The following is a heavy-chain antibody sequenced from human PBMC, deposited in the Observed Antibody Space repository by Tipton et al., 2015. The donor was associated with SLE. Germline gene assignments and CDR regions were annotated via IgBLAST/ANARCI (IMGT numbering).Heavy chain of an antibody. CDR3: ARTIAEQVAGFYYYYYMDV. J-gene: IGHJ6*03. V-gene: IGHV4-59*01. Sequence: LRLSCSVSGDSISSNYWTWIRQPPGKGLEWIGYSSKSGSTSYNPSLKSRVTISLDTSKNQMSLSLRSVIAADTAVYYCARTIAEQVAGFYYYYYMDVWGKGTTVTVSS. CDR2: SSKSGST. CDR1: GDSISSNY. D-gene: IGHD1/OR15-1a*01.